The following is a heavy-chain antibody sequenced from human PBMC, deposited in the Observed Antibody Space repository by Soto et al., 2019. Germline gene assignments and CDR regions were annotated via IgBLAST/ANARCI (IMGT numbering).Heavy chain of an antibody. D-gene: IGHD1-26*01. J-gene: IGHJ6*02. Sequence: GGSLRLSCAASGFTFSSYAMHWVRQAPGKGLEWVAVISYDGSNKYYADSVKGRFTISRDNSKNTLYLQMNSLRAEDTAVYHCARDQSYTLAQYYYYYDMDVWGQGTTVTVSS. CDR3: ARDQSYTLAQYYYYYDMDV. CDR2: ISYDGSNK. CDR1: GFTFSSYA. V-gene: IGHV3-30-3*01.